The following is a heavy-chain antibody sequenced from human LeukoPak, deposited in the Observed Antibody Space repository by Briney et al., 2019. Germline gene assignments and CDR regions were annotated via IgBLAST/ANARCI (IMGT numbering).Heavy chain of an antibody. V-gene: IGHV3-21*01. CDR3: ARDQDSSGWYSTYGMDV. Sequence: GGSLRLSCAASGFTFSSYRMNWVRQAPGKGLEWVSYISSSSTYIYCADSVKGRFTISRDNAKNSLYLQMNSLRVEDTAVYYCARDQDSSGWYSTYGMDVWGQGTTVTVSS. J-gene: IGHJ6*02. CDR1: GFTFSSYR. D-gene: IGHD6-19*01. CDR2: ISSSSTYI.